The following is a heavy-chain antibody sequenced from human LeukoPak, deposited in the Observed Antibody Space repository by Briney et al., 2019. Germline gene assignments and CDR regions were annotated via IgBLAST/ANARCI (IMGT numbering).Heavy chain of an antibody. D-gene: IGHD3-10*01. CDR1: GFTFSSYS. Sequence: PGGSLRLSCAASGFTFSSYSMNWVRQAPGKGLEWVSSISSSSSYIYYADSVKGRFTISRDNAKNSLYLQMNSLRAEDTAVYYWASFGESTGAFDYWGQGTLVTVSS. J-gene: IGHJ4*02. CDR2: ISSSSSYI. CDR3: ASFGESTGAFDY. V-gene: IGHV3-21*01.